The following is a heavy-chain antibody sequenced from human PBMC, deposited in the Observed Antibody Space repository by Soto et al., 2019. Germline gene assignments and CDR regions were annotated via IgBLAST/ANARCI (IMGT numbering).Heavy chain of an antibody. CDR1: GGSISSSSYY. CDR2: IYYSGST. V-gene: IGHV4-39*01. CDR3: ARLPLYYDYIWGSQYYFDY. J-gene: IGHJ4*02. D-gene: IGHD3-16*01. Sequence: SETLSLTCTVSGGSISSSSYYWGWIRQPPGKGLEWIGSIYYSGSTYYNPSLKSRVTISVDTSKNQFSLKLSSVTAADTAVYYCARLPLYYDYIWGSQYYFDYWGQGTLVTVSS.